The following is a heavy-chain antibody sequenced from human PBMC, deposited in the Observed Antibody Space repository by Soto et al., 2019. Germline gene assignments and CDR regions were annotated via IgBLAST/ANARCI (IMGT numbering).Heavy chain of an antibody. D-gene: IGHD6-19*01. V-gene: IGHV3-21*01. Sequence: GGSLRLSCAASGFTFSSYSMNWVRQAPGKGLEWVSSISSSSSYIYYADSVKGRFTISRDNAKNSLYLQMNSLRAEDTAVYYCARDLSSGWSDYYYYYGMDVWGQGTTVTVSS. CDR3: ARDLSSGWSDYYYYYGMDV. CDR1: GFTFSSYS. J-gene: IGHJ6*02. CDR2: ISSSSSYI.